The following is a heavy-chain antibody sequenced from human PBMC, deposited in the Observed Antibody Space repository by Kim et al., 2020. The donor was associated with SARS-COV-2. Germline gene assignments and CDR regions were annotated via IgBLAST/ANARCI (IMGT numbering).Heavy chain of an antibody. Sequence: GGSLRLSCAASGFTFSSYGMHWVRQAPGKGLEWVAVISYDGSNKYYADSVKGRFTISRDNSKNTLYLQMNSLRAEDTAVYYCAKDFGDGYNYGDSDYWGQGTLVTVSS. J-gene: IGHJ4*02. D-gene: IGHD5-12*01. V-gene: IGHV3-30*18. CDR3: AKDFGDGYNYGDSDY. CDR2: ISYDGSNK. CDR1: GFTFSSYG.